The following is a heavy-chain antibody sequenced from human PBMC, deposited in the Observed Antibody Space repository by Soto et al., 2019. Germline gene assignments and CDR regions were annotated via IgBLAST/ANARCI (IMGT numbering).Heavy chain of an antibody. Sequence: VQLMQSGAEVKQPGSSVKVSCKASGGTFSSHSINWVRQAPGQGLEWMGGIITLFGTANYAQNFQGRVTITADQSSSTAYMELNSLISDDTAVYYCAREVGYGDVSAALLDCGQGTLVTVSS. CDR3: AREVGYGDVSAALLD. CDR1: GGTFSSHS. J-gene: IGHJ4*02. V-gene: IGHV1-69*01. D-gene: IGHD4-17*01. CDR2: IITLFGTA.